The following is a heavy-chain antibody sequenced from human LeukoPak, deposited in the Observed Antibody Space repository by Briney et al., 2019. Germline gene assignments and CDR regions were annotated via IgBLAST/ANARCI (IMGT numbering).Heavy chain of an antibody. CDR1: GYTFTSYD. CDR2: INISGGAT. D-gene: IGHD4-17*01. CDR3: AREGRSMVTTPDYYGMDV. Sequence: ASVKVSCKASGYTFTSYDINWVRQAPGQGLEWMGIINISGGATTYAQKFQGRVTMTRDTSTSTAYMELSSLRSEDAAVYYCAREGRSMVTTPDYYGMDVWGQGTTVTVSS. J-gene: IGHJ6*02. V-gene: IGHV1-46*01.